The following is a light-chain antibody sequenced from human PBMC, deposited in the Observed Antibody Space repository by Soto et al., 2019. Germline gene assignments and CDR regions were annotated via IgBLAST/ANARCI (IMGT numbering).Light chain of an antibody. J-gene: IGLJ1*01. Sequence: QSVLTQPPPASGTPVQRVTISCSTSSSNLGDNTVNWYQHVPGTAPKLLIYSYDQRPSGVPDRFSGSKSGTSASLAISGLQSADEADYYCAAWDASLDGYVFGTGTKVTVL. CDR3: AAWDASLDGYV. CDR2: SYD. V-gene: IGLV1-44*01. CDR1: SSNLGDNT.